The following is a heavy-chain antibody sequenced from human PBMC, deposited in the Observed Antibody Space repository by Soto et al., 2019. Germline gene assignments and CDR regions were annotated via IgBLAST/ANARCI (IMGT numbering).Heavy chain of an antibody. Sequence: SETLSLTCTVSGGSISSYYWSWIRQPPGKGLEWIGYIYYSGRTNYNPSLKSRVTISVDTPKNQFSLKLSSATAADTAVYYCARGTSFSSSSVSYYYYYGMDVWGQGTTVTVSS. V-gene: IGHV4-59*01. CDR3: ARGTSFSSSSVSYYYYYGMDV. J-gene: IGHJ6*02. CDR1: GGSISSYY. CDR2: IYYSGRT. D-gene: IGHD6-6*01.